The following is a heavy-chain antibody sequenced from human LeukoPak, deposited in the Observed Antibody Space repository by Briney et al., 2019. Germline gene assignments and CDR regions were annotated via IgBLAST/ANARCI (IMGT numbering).Heavy chain of an antibody. V-gene: IGHV1-3*01. CDR3: ARDLYGDYFDY. D-gene: IGHD3-16*01. CDR2: INAGNENT. Sequence: GASVKVSCKASGGTFSSYAISWVRQAPGQGLEWMGWINAGNENTKYSQKFQGRVSITGDTSASTAYMELSSLTSEDTAVYYCARDLYGDYFDYWGQGTLVTVSS. J-gene: IGHJ4*02. CDR1: GGTFSSYA.